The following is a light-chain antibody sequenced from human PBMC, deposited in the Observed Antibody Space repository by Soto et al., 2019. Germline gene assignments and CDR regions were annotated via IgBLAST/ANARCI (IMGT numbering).Light chain of an antibody. J-gene: IGKJ1*01. CDR3: QQYGRSPRT. CDR2: GAS. V-gene: IGKV3-20*01. Sequence: EIVLTQSPGTLSLSPGERANLSCRASQSVSSSYLAWYQQKPGQAPRLLIYGASSRATGIPDRFSGSGSGTDFTLTISRLEPEDVAVYYCQQYGRSPRTFGQGTKVEIK. CDR1: QSVSSSY.